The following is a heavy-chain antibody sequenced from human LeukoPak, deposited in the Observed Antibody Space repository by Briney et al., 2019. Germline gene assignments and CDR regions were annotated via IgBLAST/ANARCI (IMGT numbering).Heavy chain of an antibody. V-gene: IGHV4-61*02. CDR1: GCSISSCHFY. Sequence: SQTLSLTCTVTGCSISSCHFYWNWIRHPAGKALEWIGRIFASGSTNCNASLKSRITISGDTSNNHFSLILTSVTAADTAVYYCARGMKDYTSSIGYWGQGTLVTVSS. J-gene: IGHJ4*02. D-gene: IGHD2-2*02. CDR3: ARGMKDYTSSIGY. CDR2: IFASGST.